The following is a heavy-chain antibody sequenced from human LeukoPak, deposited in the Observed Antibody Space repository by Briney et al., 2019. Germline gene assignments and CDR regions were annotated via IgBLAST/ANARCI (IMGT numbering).Heavy chain of an antibody. J-gene: IGHJ4*02. CDR1: GFTFDKYG. CDR3: AKDRETTASGTFDY. D-gene: IGHD1-1*01. V-gene: IGHV3-30*18. Sequence: GRSLRLSCAASGFTFDKYGMHYIRQAPGKGLEWGAVILEDGRIKKYADSVKDRFTISRDNTNNTLYLQMNRLRAEDTGIYFCAKDRETTASGTFDYWGLGTLVAVSS. CDR2: ILEDGRIK.